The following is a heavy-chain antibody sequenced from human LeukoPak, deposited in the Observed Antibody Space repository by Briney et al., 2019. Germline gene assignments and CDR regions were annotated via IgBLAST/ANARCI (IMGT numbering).Heavy chain of an antibody. D-gene: IGHD2-15*01. CDR2: IYYSGST. V-gene: IGHV4-39*01. J-gene: IGHJ3*02. Sequence: SETLSLTCTVSGGSISSSSYYWGWIRQPPGKGLEWIGSIYYSGSTYYNPSLKNRVTISVDTSKNQFSLKLSSVTAADTAVYYCARHIGLPDAFDIWGQGTMVTVSS. CDR1: GGSISSSSYY. CDR3: ARHIGLPDAFDI.